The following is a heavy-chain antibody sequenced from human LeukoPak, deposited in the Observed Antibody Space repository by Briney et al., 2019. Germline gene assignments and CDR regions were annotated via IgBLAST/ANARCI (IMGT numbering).Heavy chain of an antibody. J-gene: IGHJ4*02. V-gene: IGHV1-46*01. D-gene: IGHD1-26*01. Sequence: ASVKVSCKASGYTFTSYYMHWVRQAPGQGLEWMGIINPSGGSTSYAQKFQGRVTMTRDTSTSTVHMELSGLRSEGTAVYYCARGLVGASLDYWGQGTLVTVSS. CDR3: ARGLVGASLDY. CDR2: INPSGGST. CDR1: GYTFTSYY.